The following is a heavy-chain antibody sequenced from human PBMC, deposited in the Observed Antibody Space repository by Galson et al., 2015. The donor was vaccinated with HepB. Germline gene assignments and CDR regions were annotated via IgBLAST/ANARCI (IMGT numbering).Heavy chain of an antibody. D-gene: IGHD2-2*01. J-gene: IGHJ5*02. CDR3: ARGYCSSTSCSHNWFDP. Sequence: LSLTCTVSGGSISSGGYYWSWIRQHPGKGLEWIGYIYYSGSTYYNPSLKSRVTISVDTSKNQFSLKLSSVTAADTAVYYCARGYCSSTSCSHNWFDPWGQGTLVTVSS. CDR2: IYYSGST. V-gene: IGHV4-31*03. CDR1: GGSISSGGYY.